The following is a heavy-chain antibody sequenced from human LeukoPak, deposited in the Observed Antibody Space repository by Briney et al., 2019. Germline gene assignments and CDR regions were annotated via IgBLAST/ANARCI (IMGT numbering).Heavy chain of an antibody. J-gene: IGHJ4*02. CDR3: ARQTSRGYCSGGSCYSSLGY. V-gene: IGHV4-34*01. Sequence: SETLSLTCAVYGGSFSGYYWSWIRQPPGKGLEWIGEINHSGSTNYNPSLKSRVTISVDTSKNQFSLKLSSVTAADTAVYYCARQTSRGYCSGGSCYSSLGYWGQGTLVTVSS. CDR1: GGSFSGYY. CDR2: INHSGST. D-gene: IGHD2-15*01.